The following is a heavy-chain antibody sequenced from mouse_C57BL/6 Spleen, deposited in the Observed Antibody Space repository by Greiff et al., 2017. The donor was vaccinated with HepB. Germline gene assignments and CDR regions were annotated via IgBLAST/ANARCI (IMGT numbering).Heavy chain of an antibody. Sequence: VQLQQSGPGLVKPSQSLSLTCSVTGYSITSGYYWNWIRQFPGNKLEWMGYISYDGSNNSNPSLKNRFSITRDTSKNQFFLKLKSVTTADKATYDCASGSSYEGFAYWGQGTLVTVSA. CDR1: GYSITSGYY. CDR2: ISYDGSN. D-gene: IGHD1-1*01. V-gene: IGHV3-6*01. J-gene: IGHJ3*01. CDR3: ASGSSYEGFAY.